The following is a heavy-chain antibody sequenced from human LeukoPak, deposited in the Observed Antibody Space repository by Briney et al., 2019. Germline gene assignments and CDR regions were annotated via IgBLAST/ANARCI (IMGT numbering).Heavy chain of an antibody. V-gene: IGHV1-24*01. CDR1: GYTLTELS. Sequence: ASVKVSCKVSGYTLTELSMHWVRQAPGKGLEWMGGFDPEDGETIYAQKFQGRVTMTEDTSTDTASMELSSLRSEDTAVYYCATESKGFGELLSFYYWGQGTLVTVSS. J-gene: IGHJ4*02. CDR2: FDPEDGET. D-gene: IGHD3-10*01. CDR3: ATESKGFGELLSFYY.